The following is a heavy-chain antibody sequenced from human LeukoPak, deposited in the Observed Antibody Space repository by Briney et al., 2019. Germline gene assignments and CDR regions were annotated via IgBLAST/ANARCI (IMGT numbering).Heavy chain of an antibody. V-gene: IGHV6-1*01. CDR2: PYYRSTRYN. D-gene: IGHD2-15*01. Sequence: SQTLSLTCAISGDSVSRYIAAWNWLRHSPSRGLEWLSRPYYRSTRYNDYVVSVKSRMTINPDTSKSQYHLQLSSVTPEDTAVYFCARDGWPAFDFWGQGTLVTVSS. J-gene: IGHJ4*02. CDR3: ARDGWPAFDF. CDR1: GDSVSRYIAA.